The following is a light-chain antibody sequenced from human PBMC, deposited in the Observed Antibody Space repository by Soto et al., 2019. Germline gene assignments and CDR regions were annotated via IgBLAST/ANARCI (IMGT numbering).Light chain of an antibody. CDR3: QKYNSAPPLT. J-gene: IGKJ4*01. V-gene: IGKV1-17*03. CDR1: QGISNY. CDR2: GAS. Sequence: DIQMTQSPSAMSASVGDRVTITCRASQGISNYLAWFQQKPGKVPKRLIYGASSLQSGVPSRFSGSGSGTEFTLTISSLQPEDFATYYCQKYNSAPPLTFGGGTKVEIK.